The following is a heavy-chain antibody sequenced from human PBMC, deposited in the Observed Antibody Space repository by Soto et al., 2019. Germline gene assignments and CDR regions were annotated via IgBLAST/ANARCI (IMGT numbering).Heavy chain of an antibody. CDR1: GYTFSRYA. J-gene: IGHJ4*02. Sequence: ASVKVSCKASGYTFSRYAISWVRQAPGQGLEWMGWIDTSNGHTNYAQNFQGRVTLTTDTSTTTVFMELRSLRSDDTALDYCARCSTSCYSGFEYWGQGTLVTVS. D-gene: IGHD2-2*01. CDR3: ARCSTSCYSGFEY. CDR2: IDTSNGHT. V-gene: IGHV1-18*01.